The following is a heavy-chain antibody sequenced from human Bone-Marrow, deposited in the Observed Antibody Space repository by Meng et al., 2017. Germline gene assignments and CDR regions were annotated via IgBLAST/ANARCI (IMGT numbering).Heavy chain of an antibody. Sequence: GGSLRLSCVASGFRLTDAWMSWVRQAPGKGLEWVGRIERKSNGGTAEYAAPVKGRFTISRDDSKNTLYLQMNSLITEDTAVYFCATGAAAADHWGQGSLVTVS. CDR1: GFRLTDAW. J-gene: IGHJ4*02. V-gene: IGHV3-15*04. CDR2: IERKSNGGTA. CDR3: ATGAAAADH. D-gene: IGHD6-13*01.